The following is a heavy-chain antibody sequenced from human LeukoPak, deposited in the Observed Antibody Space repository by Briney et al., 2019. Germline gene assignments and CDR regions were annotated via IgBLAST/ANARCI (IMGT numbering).Heavy chain of an antibody. CDR1: GLTFNNYL. Sequence: SLRLSRAASGLTFNNYLMHWVRQAPGTGLEWVAVISSDGINKYYADSVKGRYTISRDNSENTLYLQMNSLRAEDTAVYYCARAGLESSGYYAFDVWGQGTILTVSS. CDR2: ISSDGINK. V-gene: IGHV3-30-3*01. J-gene: IGHJ3*01. CDR3: ARAGLESSGYYAFDV. D-gene: IGHD3-22*01.